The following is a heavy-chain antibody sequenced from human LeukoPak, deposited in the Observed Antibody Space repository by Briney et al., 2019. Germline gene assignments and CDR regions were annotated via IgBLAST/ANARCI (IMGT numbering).Heavy chain of an antibody. D-gene: IGHD2-2*01. CDR2: ISGSGSNT. Sequence: GGSLRLSCAASGFTFSNDAMSWVRQAPGKGLEWVSSISGSGSNTYYADSVRGWVTISRDNSRSTLYLQMNSLRAEDTAVYYCAQDSVGYYMVVWGKGTTVTVSS. CDR3: AQDSVGYYMVV. CDR1: GFTFSNDA. J-gene: IGHJ6*03. V-gene: IGHV3-23*01.